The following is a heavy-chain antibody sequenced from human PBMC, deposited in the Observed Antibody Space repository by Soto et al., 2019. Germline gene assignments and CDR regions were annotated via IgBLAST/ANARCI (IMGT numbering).Heavy chain of an antibody. V-gene: IGHV3-53*01. CDR1: GFTVSSNY. J-gene: IGHJ3*02. CDR2: IYSGGST. Sequence: EVQLVESGGGLIQPGGSLRLSCAASGFTVSSNYMSWVRQAPGKGLEWVSVIYSGGSTYYADSVKGRFTISRDNSKNTLYLQMNSLRAEDTAVYYCARVGYAVTTGGALDIWGQGTMVTVSS. CDR3: ARVGYAVTTGGALDI. D-gene: IGHD4-17*01.